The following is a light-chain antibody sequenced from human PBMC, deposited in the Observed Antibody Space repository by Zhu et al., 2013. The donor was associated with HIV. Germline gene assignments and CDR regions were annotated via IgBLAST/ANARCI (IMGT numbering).Light chain of an antibody. CDR3: SSFAGSGTLV. V-gene: IGLV2-23*01. CDR2: EAS. J-gene: IGLJ2*01. CDR1: SNDVGNYNL. Sequence: QSALTQPASVSGSPGQSITISCTGSSNDVGNYNLVSWYQQHPGKAPKVMIYEASKRPTGVSHRFSGSKSGSTASLTISGLQSEDEADYFCSSFAGSGTLVFGGGTKLTVL.